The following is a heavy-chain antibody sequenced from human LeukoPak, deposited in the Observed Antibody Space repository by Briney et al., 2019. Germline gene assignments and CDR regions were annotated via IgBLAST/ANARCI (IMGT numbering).Heavy chain of an antibody. J-gene: IGHJ4*02. CDR1: GASITSNLYH. Sequence: PSETLSLTRTGSGASITSNLYHWGWIRQPPGKGLEWIANMYYSGLTYYNPSLKSRVTTSVDTSKNQFSLKVTSVTAADTAVYYCASVAASRISFDNWGQGALVTVSS. D-gene: IGHD2-15*01. V-gene: IGHV4-39*07. CDR3: ASVAASRISFDN. CDR2: MYYSGLT.